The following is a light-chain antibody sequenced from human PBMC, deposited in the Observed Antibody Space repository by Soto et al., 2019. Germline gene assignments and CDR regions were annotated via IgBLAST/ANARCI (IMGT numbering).Light chain of an antibody. CDR1: QSVTYN. CDR3: QQYKNSPPLT. CDR2: GAF. V-gene: IGKV3-15*01. J-gene: IGKJ4*01. Sequence: EIVMTQSPATLSVSPGETATLSCRASQSVTYNLAWYQQKPGQGPRLLIYGAFTRATGIPARFSGSGSGTEFTHTISSLQSEDFAVYYCQQYKNSPPLTFGGGTKVEIK.